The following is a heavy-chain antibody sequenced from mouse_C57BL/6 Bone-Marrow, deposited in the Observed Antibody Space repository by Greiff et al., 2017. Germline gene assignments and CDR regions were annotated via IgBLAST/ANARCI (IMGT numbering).Heavy chain of an antibody. J-gene: IGHJ4*01. D-gene: IGHD2-4*01. CDR3: ARDPSMITMGAYYAMDY. CDR1: GFTFSSYA. Sequence: EVQLMESGGGLVKPGGSLKLSCAASGFTFSSYAMSWVRQTPEKRLEWVATISDGGSYTYYPDNVKGRFTISRDNAKNNLYLQMSHLKSEDTAMYYCARDPSMITMGAYYAMDYWGQGTSVTVSS. V-gene: IGHV5-4*01. CDR2: ISDGGSYT.